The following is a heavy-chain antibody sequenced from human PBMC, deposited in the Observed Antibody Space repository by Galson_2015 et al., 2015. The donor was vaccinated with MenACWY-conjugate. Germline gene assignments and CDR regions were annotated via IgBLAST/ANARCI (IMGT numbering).Heavy chain of an antibody. Sequence: SVKVSCKASGFPFSINYAIHWVRQAPGQILEWVGWINVGNGNTAYSRKFQGRVTVARDTSATTAYLELSGLTTADTAVYYCAREGPLTFNPDSWGQGTLVTVSS. CDR2: INVGNGNT. J-gene: IGHJ4*02. CDR3: AREGPLTFNPDS. D-gene: IGHD1-14*01. CDR1: GFPFSINYA. V-gene: IGHV1-3*01.